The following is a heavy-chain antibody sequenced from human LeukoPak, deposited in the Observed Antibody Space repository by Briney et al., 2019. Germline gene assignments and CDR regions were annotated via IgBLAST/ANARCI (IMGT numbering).Heavy chain of an antibody. Sequence: SETLSLTCAVYGASFSGYYWGWIRQPPGKGLEWTGYIYYSGSTNYNPSLKSRVTISVDTSKNQFSLKLSSVTAADTAIYYCARAVSGRFDYWGQGTLVTVSS. D-gene: IGHD6-19*01. J-gene: IGHJ4*02. V-gene: IGHV4-59*08. CDR3: ARAVSGRFDY. CDR2: IYYSGST. CDR1: GASFSGYY.